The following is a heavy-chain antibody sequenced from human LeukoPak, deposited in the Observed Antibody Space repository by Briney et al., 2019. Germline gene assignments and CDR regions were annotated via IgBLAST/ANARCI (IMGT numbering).Heavy chain of an antibody. J-gene: IGHJ4*02. Sequence: KSGGSLRLSCAASGFTFSKASMTWVRQAPGKGLEWVGRIKSNTEGGTTEYAAPVKGRFTISRDDSKNTLSLQMNSLKTEETAVYYCTTGAGTYSSAWPDYWGQRTLVTVSS. V-gene: IGHV3-15*01. D-gene: IGHD6-19*01. CDR2: IKSNTEGGTT. CDR1: GFTFSKAS. CDR3: TTGAGTYSSAWPDY.